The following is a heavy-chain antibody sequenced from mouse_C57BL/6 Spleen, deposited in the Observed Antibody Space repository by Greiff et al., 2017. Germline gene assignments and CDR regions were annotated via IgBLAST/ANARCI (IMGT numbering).Heavy chain of an antibody. Sequence: QVQLQQSGAELVKPGASVKISCKASGYAFSSYWMNWVKQRPGKGLEWIGQIYPGDGDTNYNGKFKGKATLTADKSSSPPYMQLSILTSEDSAVYFCARSPHYYAMDYWGQGTSVTVSS. CDR3: ARSPHYYAMDY. V-gene: IGHV1-80*01. CDR1: GYAFSSYW. CDR2: IYPGDGDT. J-gene: IGHJ4*01.